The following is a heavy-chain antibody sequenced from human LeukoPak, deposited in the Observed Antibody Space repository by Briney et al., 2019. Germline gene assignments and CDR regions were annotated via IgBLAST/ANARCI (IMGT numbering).Heavy chain of an antibody. CDR2: IKSDGGT. V-gene: IGHV3-74*01. J-gene: IGHJ1*01. CDR3: ARSPSEIGGYYLEYFRH. CDR1: GFTFSTYW. D-gene: IGHD3-22*01. Sequence: GGSLRLSCAASGFTFSTYWMHWVRQAPGKGLVWVSRIKSDGGTNYADSVKGRFTISRDNAKKTVSLQMNSLRPEDTGVYYCARSPSEIGGYYLEYFRHWGQGTLVTVSS.